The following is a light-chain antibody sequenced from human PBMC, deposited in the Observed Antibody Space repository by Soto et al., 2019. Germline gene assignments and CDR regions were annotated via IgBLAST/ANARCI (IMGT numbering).Light chain of an antibody. CDR2: GVT. CDR3: SSYTNTRTYV. CDR1: SSDVGGYNY. Sequence: QSVMTPPASVSGSPAQSVTISCAGTSSDVGGYNYVCWYQRLPGEAPRLILYGVTNRPAGLSNRFSCSKSGNTASLTVSGLQAEDEADYFCSSYTNTRTYVFGTGTKVTVL. J-gene: IGLJ1*01. V-gene: IGLV2-14*01.